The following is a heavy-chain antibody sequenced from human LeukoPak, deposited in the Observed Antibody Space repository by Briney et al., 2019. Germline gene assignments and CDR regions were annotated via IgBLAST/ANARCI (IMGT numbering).Heavy chain of an antibody. Sequence: PGGSLRLSCAASGSTVSIKYMSWVRQAPGKGLEWVSLIYSGGNTYYADSVRGRFTITRDNSKNTLYLQMNSLRAEDTAVYYCASFIQASSYYYYGMDVWGQGTTVTVSS. J-gene: IGHJ6*02. D-gene: IGHD6-13*01. CDR2: IYSGGNT. CDR3: ASFIQASSYYYYGMDV. V-gene: IGHV3-66*01. CDR1: GSTVSIKY.